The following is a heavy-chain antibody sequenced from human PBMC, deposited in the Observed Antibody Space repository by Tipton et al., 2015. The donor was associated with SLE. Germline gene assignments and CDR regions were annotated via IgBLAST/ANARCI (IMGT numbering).Heavy chain of an antibody. CDR1: GGSISSYY. Sequence: TLSLTCTVSGGSISSYYWSWIRQSPGKGLEWIGYIYYSGSTNYNPSLKSRVTISVDTSKNQFSLKLSSVTAADMAVYYCARPYSSSYYFDYWGQGTLVTVSS. J-gene: IGHJ4*02. D-gene: IGHD6-13*01. CDR2: IYYSGST. V-gene: IGHV4-59*01. CDR3: ARPYSSSYYFDY.